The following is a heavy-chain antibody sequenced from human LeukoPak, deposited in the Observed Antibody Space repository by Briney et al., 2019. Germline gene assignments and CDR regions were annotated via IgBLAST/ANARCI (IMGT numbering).Heavy chain of an antibody. CDR2: ISWNSGSI. Sequence: GGSLRLSCAASGFTFDDYAMHWVRQAPGEGLEWVSGISWNSGSIGYADSVKGRFTISRDNAKNSLYLQMNSLRAEDTAVYYCARDPLTLYNYYMYVWGKGTTVTVSS. J-gene: IGHJ6*03. D-gene: IGHD3-9*01. CDR1: GFTFDDYA. V-gene: IGHV3-9*01. CDR3: ARDPLTLYNYYMYV.